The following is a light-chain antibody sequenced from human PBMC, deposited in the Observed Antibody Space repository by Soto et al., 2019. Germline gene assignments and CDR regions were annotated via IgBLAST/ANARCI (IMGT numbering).Light chain of an antibody. CDR2: GAS. V-gene: IGKV1-39*01. J-gene: IGKJ5*01. CDR3: QQTHAVPLT. Sequence: DVQMTQSPSSLSASVGDRVTITCRASQPISNYLNWYQQKAGEAPKVLIFGASSLQRGVPSKFSGSGYGTDFTLIINNLHPDDIATYYCQQTHAVPLTFGQGTRL. CDR1: QPISNY.